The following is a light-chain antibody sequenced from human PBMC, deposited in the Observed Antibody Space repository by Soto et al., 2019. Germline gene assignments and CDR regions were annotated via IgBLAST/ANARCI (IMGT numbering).Light chain of an antibody. Sequence: DIQMTQSPSSLSASVGDRVTVTCRTSQKINNYLNWYQQKPGKAPKLLIFEASSLQSGVPSRFSGSGSRTDFTLTISSLQPEDFATYYCQQSSTAPFTFGPGTKVDIK. CDR1: QKINNY. V-gene: IGKV1-39*01. CDR2: EAS. CDR3: QQSSTAPFT. J-gene: IGKJ3*01.